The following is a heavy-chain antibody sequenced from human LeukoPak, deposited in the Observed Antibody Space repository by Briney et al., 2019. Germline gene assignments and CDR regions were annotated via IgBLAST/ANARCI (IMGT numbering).Heavy chain of an antibody. J-gene: IGHJ3*01. D-gene: IGHD5-12*01. Sequence: PSETLSLTCAVYGGSLSGYFWSWIRQSPGKEMEWIGEISHRGGTNYNPSLKSRVAMSVDTSKNQLSLRLSSVTAADTAVYYCVRELLVARSAFDLWGQGTMVTVSS. CDR2: ISHRGGT. V-gene: IGHV4-34*01. CDR1: GGSLSGYF. CDR3: VRELLVARSAFDL.